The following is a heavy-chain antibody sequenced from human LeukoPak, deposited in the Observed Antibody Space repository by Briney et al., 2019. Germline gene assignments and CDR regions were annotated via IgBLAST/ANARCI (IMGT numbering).Heavy chain of an antibody. J-gene: IGHJ3*02. CDR1: GFTFSSYS. V-gene: IGHV3-23*01. Sequence: PGGSLRLSCAASGFTFSSYSMNWVRQAPGKGLEWVSAISGSGGSTYYADSVKGRFTISRDNSKNTLYLQMNSLRAEDTAVYYCAKDWERWEPLYAFDIWGQGTMVTVSS. D-gene: IGHD1-26*01. CDR2: ISGSGGST. CDR3: AKDWERWEPLYAFDI.